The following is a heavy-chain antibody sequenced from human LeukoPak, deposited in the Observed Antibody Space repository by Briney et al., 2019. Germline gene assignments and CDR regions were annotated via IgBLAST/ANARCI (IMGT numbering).Heavy chain of an antibody. Sequence: GASVKVSCKASGYTFTSYYMHWVRQAPGQGLEWMGWINPNSGGTNYAQKFQGRVTMTRDTSISTAYMELSRLRSDDTAVYYCARVSSYGSIYFDYWGQGTLVTVSS. CDR3: ARVSSYGSIYFDY. CDR2: INPNSGGT. D-gene: IGHD5-18*01. CDR1: GYTFTSYY. V-gene: IGHV1-2*02. J-gene: IGHJ4*02.